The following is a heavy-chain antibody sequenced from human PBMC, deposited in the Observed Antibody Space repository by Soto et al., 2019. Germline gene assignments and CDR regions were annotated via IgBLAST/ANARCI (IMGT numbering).Heavy chain of an antibody. CDR2: INPSGGST. D-gene: IGHD3-22*01. V-gene: IGHV1-46*01. J-gene: IGHJ5*02. Sequence: ASVKVSCKASGYTFTSYYMHWVRQAPGQGLEWMGIINPSGGSTSYAQKFQGRVTMTRDTSTSTVYMELSSLRSEDTAVYYCAREDYYDSTGYYGVRWFDPRGQGTLVTVSS. CDR1: GYTFTSYY. CDR3: AREDYYDSTGYYGVRWFDP.